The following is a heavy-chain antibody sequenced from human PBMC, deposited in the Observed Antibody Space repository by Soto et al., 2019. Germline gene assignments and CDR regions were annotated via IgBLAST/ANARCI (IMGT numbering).Heavy chain of an antibody. D-gene: IGHD2-15*01. V-gene: IGHV3-23*01. CDR2: ISGSGGST. CDR3: AKGTRYCSGGSCYSGAFDI. CDR1: GFTFSSYA. J-gene: IGHJ3*02. Sequence: GGSLRLSCAASGFTFSSYAMSWVRHAPGKGLEWVSAISGSGGSTYYADSVKGRFTISRDNSKNTLYLQMNSLRAEDTAVYYCAKGTRYCSGGSCYSGAFDIWGQGTMVTVSS.